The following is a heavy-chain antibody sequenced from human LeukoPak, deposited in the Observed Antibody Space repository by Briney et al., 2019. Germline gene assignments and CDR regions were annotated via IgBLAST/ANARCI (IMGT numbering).Heavy chain of an antibody. CDR3: AREESSSSGYYFDY. D-gene: IGHD6-6*01. CDR2: ISAYNGNT. V-gene: IGHV1-18*01. CDR1: GYTFISYG. J-gene: IGHJ4*02. Sequence: GASVKVSCKASGYTFISYGISWVRQAPGQGLEWMGWISAYNGNTNYAQKLQGRVTMTTDTSTSTAYMELRSLRSDDTAVYYCAREESSSSGYYFDYWGQGALVTVSS.